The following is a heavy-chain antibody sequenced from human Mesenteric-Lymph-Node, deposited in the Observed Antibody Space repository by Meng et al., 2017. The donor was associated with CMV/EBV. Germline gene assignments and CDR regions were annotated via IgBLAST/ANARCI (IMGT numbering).Heavy chain of an antibody. CDR1: GGSLNSGNLY. Sequence: TVCGGSLNSGNLYWSWIRQHPEKGLEWIGNIYFSGKTSYNSSLKSRLAISLDTSGSQFSLKLSSVSAADTAVYYCATYSSYDAAFDFWGQGILVTVSS. CDR3: ATYSSYDAAFDF. V-gene: IGHV4-31*02. J-gene: IGHJ4*02. D-gene: IGHD4-11*01. CDR2: IYFSGKT.